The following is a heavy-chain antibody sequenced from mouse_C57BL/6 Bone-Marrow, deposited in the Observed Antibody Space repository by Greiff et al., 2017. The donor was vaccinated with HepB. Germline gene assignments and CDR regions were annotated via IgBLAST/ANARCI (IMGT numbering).Heavy chain of an antibody. J-gene: IGHJ4*01. CDR3: ASGDPITTVVGAMDY. Sequence: QVQLQQPGAELVKPGASVKMSCKASGYTFTSYWITWVKQRPGQGLEWIGDIYPGSGSTNYNEKFKSKATLTVDTSSSTAYMQLSSLTSEDSAVYYCASGDPITTVVGAMDYWGQGTSVTVSS. D-gene: IGHD1-1*01. CDR1: GYTFTSYW. V-gene: IGHV1-55*01. CDR2: IYPGSGST.